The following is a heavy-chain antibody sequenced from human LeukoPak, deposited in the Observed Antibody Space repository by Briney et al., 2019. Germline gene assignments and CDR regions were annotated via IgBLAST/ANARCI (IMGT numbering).Heavy chain of an antibody. D-gene: IGHD1-1*01. V-gene: IGHV4-34*01. J-gene: IGHJ5*02. CDR2: INHSGTT. Sequence: SETLSLTCAVHGGSLSGFYWSWIRQPPGKGLEWVGEINHSGTTNYNPSLKSRVTISVDTSKNQVSLDLASVTAADTAVYYCARASSFDKTTRWNPAYFGPWGPGSLVTVAS. CDR1: GGSLSGFY. CDR3: ARASSFDKTTRWNPAYFGP.